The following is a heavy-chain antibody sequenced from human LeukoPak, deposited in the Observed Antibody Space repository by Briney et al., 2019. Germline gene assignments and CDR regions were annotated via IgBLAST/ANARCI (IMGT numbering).Heavy chain of an antibody. CDR3: ARDQLYCSSSSCRNLGWFDP. CDR2: INHNGST. Sequence: SETLSLTCAVYGGSFSDYYWSWIRQPPGKGLEWIGEINHNGSTNYNPSLKSRVTISVDTSKNQFSLKLSSVTAADTAVYYCARDQLYCSSSSCRNLGWFDPWGQGTLVTVSS. J-gene: IGHJ5*02. D-gene: IGHD2-2*01. CDR1: GGSFSDYY. V-gene: IGHV4-34*01.